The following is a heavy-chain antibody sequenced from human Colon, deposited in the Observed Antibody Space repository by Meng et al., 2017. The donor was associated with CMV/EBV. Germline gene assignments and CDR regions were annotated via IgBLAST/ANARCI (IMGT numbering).Heavy chain of an antibody. V-gene: IGHV1-2*02. D-gene: IGHD6-13*01. CDR2: IYPQDGGT. Sequence: VHLVNSCTDVKQPDASVNVTCNTFGYPFDAPPLHWVRQAPGQWLAWMGWIYPQDGGTYFAQKFQDRVTLTRDTSITTAYMELSGLTSDDTAIYYCVRESWYFDFWGEGTLVTVSS. CDR1: GYPFDAPP. J-gene: IGHJ4*02. CDR3: VRESWYFDF.